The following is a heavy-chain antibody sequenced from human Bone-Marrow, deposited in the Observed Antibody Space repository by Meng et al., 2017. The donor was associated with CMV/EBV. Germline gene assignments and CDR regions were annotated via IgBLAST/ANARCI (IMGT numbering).Heavy chain of an antibody. J-gene: IGHJ4*02. D-gene: IGHD3-22*01. CDR1: GFTFSSYS. V-gene: IGHV3-21*04. CDR2: ITSTSSYI. Sequence: GGSLRLSCAASGFTFSSYSINWVRQAPGKGLEWVSSITSTSSYIYYADSVKGRFTISRDNAKNSLYLQMNSLRAEDTALYYCARVDYYDSSAFDYWGQGTLVTVSS. CDR3: ARVDYYDSSAFDY.